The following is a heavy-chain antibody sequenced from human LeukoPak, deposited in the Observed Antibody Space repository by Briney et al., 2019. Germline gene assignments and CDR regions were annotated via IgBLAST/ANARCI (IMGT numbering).Heavy chain of an antibody. Sequence: GGSLRLSCAASGFTFSSYGMHWVRQAPGKGLEWVAFIRYDGSNKYYADSVKGRFTISRDNSKNTLYLQMNSLRAEDTAVYYCAKGDYSTAEYFQHWGQGTLVTVSS. CDR1: GFTFSSYG. CDR3: AKGDYSTAEYFQH. D-gene: IGHD4-11*01. V-gene: IGHV3-30*02. CDR2: IRYDGSNK. J-gene: IGHJ1*01.